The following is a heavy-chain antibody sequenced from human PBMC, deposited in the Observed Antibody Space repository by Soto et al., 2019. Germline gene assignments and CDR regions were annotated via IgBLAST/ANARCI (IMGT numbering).Heavy chain of an antibody. CDR2: TYYSGST. V-gene: IGHV4-61*01. Sequence: SETLSLTCTVSGGSVSSGSYWSWIRQPPGKGLEWIGYTYYSGSTSYSPSLKSRVTISIDTSKSQFILMLTSVTAADTAVYYCARGDFYSYDMDAWGQGITVTVSS. CDR3: ARGDFYSYDMDA. D-gene: IGHD3-3*01. J-gene: IGHJ6*02. CDR1: GGSVSSGSY.